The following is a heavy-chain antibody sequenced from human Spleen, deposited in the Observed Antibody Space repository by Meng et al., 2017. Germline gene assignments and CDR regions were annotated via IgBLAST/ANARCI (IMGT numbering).Heavy chain of an antibody. V-gene: IGHV3-74*01. Sequence: GESLKISCAASGFTFSSYWMHWVRQAPGKGLVWVSRINSDGSSTSYADSVKGRVTISRDNAKNTLYLQMNSLRAEDTAVYYCARVVIVGAKRDYFDYWGQGTLVTVSS. CDR2: INSDGSST. CDR1: GFTFSSYW. J-gene: IGHJ4*02. D-gene: IGHD1-26*01. CDR3: ARVVIVGAKRDYFDY.